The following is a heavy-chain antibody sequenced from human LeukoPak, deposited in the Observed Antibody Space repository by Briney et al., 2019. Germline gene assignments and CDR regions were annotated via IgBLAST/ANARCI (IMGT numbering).Heavy chain of an antibody. D-gene: IGHD2-15*01. J-gene: IGHJ5*02. CDR2: MSWNSGSI. CDR3: AKEHLVVVAAQSYNWFDR. V-gene: IGHV3-9*01. Sequence: GRSLTLSCAVSVSTLEDYAMLWVRQSPGKGLEWVSGMSWNSGSIGDADSVKGRFTISRDNAKNSLYLQMNSLRAEDTAFYYCAKEHLVVVAAQSYNWFDRWGQGTLVTVSS. CDR1: VSTLEDYA.